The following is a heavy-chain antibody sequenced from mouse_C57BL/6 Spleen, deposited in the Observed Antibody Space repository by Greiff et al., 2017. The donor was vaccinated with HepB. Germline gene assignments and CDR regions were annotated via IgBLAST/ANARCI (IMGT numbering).Heavy chain of an antibody. Sequence: VQLKQSGAELAKPGASVKLSCKASGYTFTSYWMHWVKQRPGQGLEWIGYINPSSGYTKYNQKFKDKATLTADKSSSTAYMQLSSLTYEDSAVYYCARSPITTVVGRDWYFDVWGTGTTVTVSS. J-gene: IGHJ1*03. V-gene: IGHV1-7*01. CDR3: ARSPITTVVGRDWYFDV. CDR2: INPSSGYT. D-gene: IGHD1-1*01. CDR1: GYTFTSYW.